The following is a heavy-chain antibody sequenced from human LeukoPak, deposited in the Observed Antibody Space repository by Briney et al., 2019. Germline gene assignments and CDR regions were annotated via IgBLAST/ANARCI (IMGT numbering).Heavy chain of an antibody. CDR3: ATRSQYCTTASCYTVFDY. V-gene: IGHV5-51*01. Sequence: GASLEISCEASGSPFINYWIGRVRQLPGKGLEGMGIIFPGDSDTRYSPSFQGQVTISADKSISTAYLQSSSLKASDTAIYYCATRSQYCTTASCYTVFDYWGQGTLVTVSS. CDR1: GSPFINYW. CDR2: IFPGDSDT. D-gene: IGHD2-2*02. J-gene: IGHJ4*02.